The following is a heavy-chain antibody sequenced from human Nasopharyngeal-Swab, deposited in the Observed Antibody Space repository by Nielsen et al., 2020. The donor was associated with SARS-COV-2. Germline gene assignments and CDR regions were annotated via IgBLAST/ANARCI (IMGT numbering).Heavy chain of an antibody. J-gene: IGHJ6*02. CDR3: ARALWGSYYYGMDV. V-gene: IGHV3-30*04. Sequence: GGSLRLSCAASGFTFSSYAMHWVRQAPAKGLEWVAVISYDGSNKYYADSVKGRFTISRDNSKNTVYLQMNSLRAEDTAVYYCARALWGSYYYGMDVWGQGTTVTVSS. D-gene: IGHD7-27*01. CDR1: GFTFSSYA. CDR2: ISYDGSNK.